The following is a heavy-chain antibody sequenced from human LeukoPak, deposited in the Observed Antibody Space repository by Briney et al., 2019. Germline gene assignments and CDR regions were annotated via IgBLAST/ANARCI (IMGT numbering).Heavy chain of an antibody. CDR3: AKGGRDMGPLGYFDY. J-gene: IGHJ4*02. CDR2: ISGSGGST. D-gene: IGHD3-9*01. CDR1: GFTFSSYA. Sequence: GGSLRLSCAASGFTFSSYAMSWVRQAPGKGLEWGSAISGSGGSTYYADSVKGRFTISRDNSKNTLYLQMNSLRAEDTAVYYCAKGGRDMGPLGYFDYWGQGTLVTVSS. V-gene: IGHV3-23*01.